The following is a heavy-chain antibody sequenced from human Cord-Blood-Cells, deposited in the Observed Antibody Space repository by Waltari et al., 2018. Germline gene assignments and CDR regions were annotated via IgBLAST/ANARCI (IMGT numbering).Heavy chain of an antibody. CDR2: INHSGST. J-gene: IGHJ4*02. V-gene: IGHV4-34*01. CDR1: GGSFSGYY. Sequence: QVQLQQWGAGLLKPSETLSLTCAVSGGSFSGYYWSCIRQPPGKGLEWIGEINHSGSTNYNPSLKSRVTISVDTSKNQFSLKLSSVTAADTAVYYCASYYGSGSYWDYWGQGTLVTVSS. CDR3: ASYYGSGSYWDY. D-gene: IGHD3-10*01.